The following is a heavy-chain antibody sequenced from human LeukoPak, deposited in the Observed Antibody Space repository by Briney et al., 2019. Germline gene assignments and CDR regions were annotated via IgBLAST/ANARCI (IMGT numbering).Heavy chain of an antibody. Sequence: GGSLRLSCAASGLTFSSYGMHWVRQAPGKGLEWVAVIWYDGSNKYYADSVKGRFTISRDNSKNTLYLQMNSLRAEDTAVYYCARDARIQLGPAAVADPDAFDIWGQGTMVTVSS. CDR3: ARDARIQLGPAAVADPDAFDI. J-gene: IGHJ3*02. D-gene: IGHD5-18*01. V-gene: IGHV3-33*01. CDR1: GLTFSSYG. CDR2: IWYDGSNK.